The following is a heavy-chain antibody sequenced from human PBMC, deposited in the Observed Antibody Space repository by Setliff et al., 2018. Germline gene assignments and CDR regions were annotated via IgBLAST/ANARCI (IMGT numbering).Heavy chain of an antibody. V-gene: IGHV4-34*01. CDR1: GGSFSGHH. CDR3: ARVRSNGWEEPDY. J-gene: IGHJ4*02. Sequence: SETLSLTCAVYGGSFSGHHWCWIRQPPWKGLEWIGEINHSGSANYNPSLKSRVTISVDTSKNQFSLKLSSVTAADTAVYYCARVRSNGWEEPDYWGQGTLVTSPQ. D-gene: IGHD6-19*01. CDR2: INHSGSA.